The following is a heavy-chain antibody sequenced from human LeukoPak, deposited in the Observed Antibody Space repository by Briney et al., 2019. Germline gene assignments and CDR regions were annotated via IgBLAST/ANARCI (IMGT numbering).Heavy chain of an antibody. CDR1: GGSISSYY. D-gene: IGHD2-2*01. Sequence: SETLSLTCTVSGGSISSYYWSWIRQPPGKGLEWIGYIYYSGSTNYNPSLKSRVTITVDTSKNQFSLKLASVTAADTAMYYCARSPPNPRYCSSSSCPYYVDYWGQGTLVTVSS. J-gene: IGHJ4*02. V-gene: IGHV4-59*01. CDR3: ARSPPNPRYCSSSSCPYYVDY. CDR2: IYYSGST.